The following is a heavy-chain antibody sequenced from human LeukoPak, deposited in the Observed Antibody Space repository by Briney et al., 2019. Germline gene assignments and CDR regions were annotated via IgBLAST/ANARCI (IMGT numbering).Heavy chain of an antibody. D-gene: IGHD2-21*02. CDR1: GYTFTGYY. V-gene: IGHV1-2*02. J-gene: IGHJ4*02. CDR3: ARGARYCGGDCYPAFFDY. Sequence: ASVKVSCKASGYTFTGYYMHWVRQAPGQWLEGMGWINPHSGGTNYAQKFQGRVTMTRDTSISTAYMELSRLRSDDTAVYYCARGARYCGGDCYPAFFDYWGQGTLVTVSS. CDR2: INPHSGGT.